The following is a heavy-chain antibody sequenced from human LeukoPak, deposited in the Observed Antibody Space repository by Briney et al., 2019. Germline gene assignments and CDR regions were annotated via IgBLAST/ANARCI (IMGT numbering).Heavy chain of an antibody. D-gene: IGHD3-22*01. J-gene: IGHJ1*01. CDR2: ISGSGGST. V-gene: IGHV3-23*01. CDR1: GFTFSSYA. Sequence: PGGSLRLSXAASGFTFSSYAMSWVRQAPGKGLEWVSAISGSGGSTYYADSVKGRFTVSRDNSKNTLYLQMDSLRAEDTAVYYCAKDALDSSGYYLGEYFQHGGQGTLVTVSS. CDR3: AKDALDSSGYYLGEYFQH.